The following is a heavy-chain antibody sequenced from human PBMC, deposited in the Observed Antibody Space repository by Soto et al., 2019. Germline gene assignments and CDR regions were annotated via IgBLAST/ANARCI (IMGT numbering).Heavy chain of an antibody. CDR2: IKQDGSEK. V-gene: IGHV3-7*01. Sequence: GGSLRLSCAASGFTFSSYWMSWVRQAPGKGLEWVANIKQDGSEKYYVDSVKGRFTISRDNAKNSLYLQMNSLRAEDTAVYYCARDPPPFGWYEGGHDYWGQGTLVTVSS. D-gene: IGHD6-19*01. CDR3: ARDPPPFGWYEGGHDY. CDR1: GFTFSSYW. J-gene: IGHJ4*02.